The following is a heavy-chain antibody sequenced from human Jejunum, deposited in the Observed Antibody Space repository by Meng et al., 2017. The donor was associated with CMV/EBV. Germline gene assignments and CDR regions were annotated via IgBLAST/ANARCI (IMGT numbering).Heavy chain of an antibody. V-gene: IGHV1-2*02. Sequence: QLLQSWADVKNPGASVKGSCRASGYSFTDYYIHWVRQAPEQGLEWMGWISPNTGATNFAQNFQGRVTMTRDTSVSATYMELSSLTSDDTAVYFCARDPGGSSPVFDYWGQGTLVTVSS. D-gene: IGHD2-8*02. J-gene: IGHJ4*01. CDR3: ARDPGGSSPVFDY. CDR2: ISPNTGAT. CDR1: GYSFTDYY.